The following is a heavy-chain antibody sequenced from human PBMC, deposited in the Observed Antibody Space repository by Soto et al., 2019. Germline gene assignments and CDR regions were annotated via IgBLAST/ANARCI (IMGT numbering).Heavy chain of an antibody. D-gene: IGHD3-3*01. J-gene: IGHJ5*02. V-gene: IGHV3-23*01. CDR1: GFTFSSYA. CDR3: AKDGQDFDFWSGFDWFDP. CDR2: ISGSGGST. Sequence: GGSLRLSCAASGFTFSSYAMSWVRQAPGKGLEWVSAISGSGGSTYYADSVKGRFTISRDNSKNTLYLQMNSLRAEDTAVYYCAKDGQDFDFWSGFDWFDPWGQGTLVTVSS.